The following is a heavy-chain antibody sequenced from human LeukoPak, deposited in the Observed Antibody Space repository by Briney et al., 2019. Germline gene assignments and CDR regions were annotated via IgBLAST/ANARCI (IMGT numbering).Heavy chain of an antibody. CDR1: GFTFNNAW. Sequence: GGSLRLSCAASGFTFNNAWMSWVRQAPGKGLEWVANIKPDGTEKYYVDSLKGRFTISRDNAKNSLYLQMNSLRVEDTAVYYCARGGNSSWDYWGQGALVTVSS. CDR3: ARGGNSSWDY. CDR2: IKPDGTEK. V-gene: IGHV3-7*01. D-gene: IGHD5-24*01. J-gene: IGHJ4*02.